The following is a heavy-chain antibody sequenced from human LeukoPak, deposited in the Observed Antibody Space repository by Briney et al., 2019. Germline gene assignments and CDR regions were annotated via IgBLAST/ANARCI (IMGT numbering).Heavy chain of an antibody. CDR1: GYTFTSYG. CDR2: ISAYNGNT. J-gene: IGHJ4*02. Sequence: ASVKVSCKASGYTFTSYGIRWVRQAPGQGLEGMGWISAYNGNTNYPQKLQGRVTITTDTSPSPAYMELRSLRPPDPAVYYCARGKDYFDYWGQGTLVTVSS. CDR3: ARGKDYFDY. V-gene: IGHV1-18*01.